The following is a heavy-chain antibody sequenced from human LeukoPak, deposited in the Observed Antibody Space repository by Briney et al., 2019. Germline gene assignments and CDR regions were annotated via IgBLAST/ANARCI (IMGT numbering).Heavy chain of an antibody. Sequence: ASVKVSCKASGYTFTSYGISWVRQAPGQGLEWMGWISAYNGNTNYAQKLQGRVTMTTDTSTSTAYMELRSLRSDDTAVYYCARDRRQQWPPVNWFDPWGQGTLVTVSS. CDR1: GYTFTSYG. J-gene: IGHJ5*02. CDR2: ISAYNGNT. D-gene: IGHD6-19*01. CDR3: ARDRRQQWPPVNWFDP. V-gene: IGHV1-18*01.